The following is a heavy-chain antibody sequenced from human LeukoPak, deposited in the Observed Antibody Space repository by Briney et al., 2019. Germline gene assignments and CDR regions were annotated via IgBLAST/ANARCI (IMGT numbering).Heavy chain of an antibody. CDR3: AKSSGKMWLSSFDY. CDR2: ISGSGGST. V-gene: IGHV3-23*01. J-gene: IGHJ4*02. Sequence: GGSLRLSCAASGFTFSGSGMSWVRQAPGKGLEWVSAISGSGGSTYYADSVKGRFTISRDNSKNTLYLQMNSLRAEDTAVYYCAKSSGKMWLSSFDYWGQGTLVTVSS. D-gene: IGHD3-22*01. CDR1: GFTFSGSG.